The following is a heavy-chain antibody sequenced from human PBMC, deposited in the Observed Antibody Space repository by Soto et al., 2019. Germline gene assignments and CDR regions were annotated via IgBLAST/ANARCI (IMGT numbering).Heavy chain of an antibody. J-gene: IGHJ6*03. V-gene: IGHV3-9*01. CDR1: GFTFDDYA. D-gene: IGHD2-8*01. CDR2: ISWNSGSI. Sequence: GGSLRLSCAASGFTFDDYAMHWVRQAPGKGLEWVSGISWNSGSIGYADSVKGRFTISRDNAKNSLYLQMNSLRAEDTALYYCAKDAGPVYAASYYMDVWGKGTTVTVSS. CDR3: AKDAGPVYAASYYMDV.